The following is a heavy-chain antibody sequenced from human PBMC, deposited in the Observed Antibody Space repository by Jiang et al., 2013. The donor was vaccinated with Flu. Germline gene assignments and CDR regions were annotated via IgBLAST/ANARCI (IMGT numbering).Heavy chain of an antibody. CDR1: GYSFVSSW. D-gene: IGHD3-10*01. V-gene: IGHV5-51*01. Sequence: GAEVKKPGESLKISCKASGYSFVSSWIGWVRQMPGKGLEWMGIIYPRDSDTTYSPSFRGQVTISADRSITTAYLQWSSLQASDTAVYYCAVLGGYYFDSWGRGTVGLRLL. CDR2: IYPRDSDT. CDR3: AVLGGYYFDS. J-gene: IGHJ4*01.